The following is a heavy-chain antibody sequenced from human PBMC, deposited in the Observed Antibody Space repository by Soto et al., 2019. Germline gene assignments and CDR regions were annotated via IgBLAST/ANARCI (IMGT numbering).Heavy chain of an antibody. J-gene: IGHJ5*02. V-gene: IGHV1-69*06. D-gene: IGHD5-12*01. CDR2: IIPIFGTA. CDR1: GGTFSSYA. Sequence: ASVKVSCKASGGTFSSYAISWVRQAPGQGLEWMGGIIPIFGTANYAQKFQGRVTITADKSTSTAYMELSSLRSEDTAVYYCAREVREWLGNWFDPWGQGTLVTVSS. CDR3: AREVREWLGNWFDP.